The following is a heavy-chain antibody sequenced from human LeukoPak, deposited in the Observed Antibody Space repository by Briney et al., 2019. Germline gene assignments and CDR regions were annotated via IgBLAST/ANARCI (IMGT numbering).Heavy chain of an antibody. V-gene: IGHV1-18*01. CDR3: ARRQGTTLNFDY. Sequence: GASVKVSCKASVYNFSSYGFSWVRQAPGQGLEWMGWINAYNGNTNYAQNLQGRVTMATDTLTSTAYMELRSLRSDDTAVYYCARRQGTTLNFDYWGQGTLVTVSS. J-gene: IGHJ4*02. CDR1: VYNFSSYG. CDR2: INAYNGNT. D-gene: IGHD1-1*01.